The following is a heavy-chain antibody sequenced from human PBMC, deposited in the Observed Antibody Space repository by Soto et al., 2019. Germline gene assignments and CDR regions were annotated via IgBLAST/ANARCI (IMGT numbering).Heavy chain of an antibody. CDR3: ARDPPQDYYDILTGYTAFDY. V-gene: IGHV1-18*01. D-gene: IGHD3-9*01. Sequence: EASVKVSCKASGYTFTSYGISWVRQAPGQGLEWMGWISAYNGNTNYAQKLQGRVTMTTDTSTSTAYMELRSLRSDDTAVYYCARDPPQDYYDILTGYTAFDYWGQGTLVTVSS. CDR1: GYTFTSYG. J-gene: IGHJ4*02. CDR2: ISAYNGNT.